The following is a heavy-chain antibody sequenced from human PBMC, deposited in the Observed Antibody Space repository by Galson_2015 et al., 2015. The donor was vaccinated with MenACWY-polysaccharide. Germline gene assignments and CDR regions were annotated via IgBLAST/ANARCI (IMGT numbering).Heavy chain of an antibody. V-gene: IGHV4-31*03. CDR1: GDSITRGGYF. Sequence: LSLTCTVSGDSITRGGYFWSWIRQHPGTGLEWIASISYDGGTYYNPPLKSRVTISVDTPNNQFSLKLNSVTAADTAVYYCARGGRAVSNRNWFDPGAREPWSPSPQ. CDR3: ARGGRAVSNRNWFDP. CDR2: ISYDGGT. D-gene: IGHD3-16*01. J-gene: IGHJ5*02.